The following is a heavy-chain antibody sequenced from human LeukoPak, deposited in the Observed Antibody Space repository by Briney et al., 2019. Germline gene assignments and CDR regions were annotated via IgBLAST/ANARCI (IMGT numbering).Heavy chain of an antibody. J-gene: IGHJ4*02. D-gene: IGHD3/OR15-3a*01. CDR2: VDPEDGET. CDR1: GYTFTDYY. Sequence: ASVKVSCKVSGYTFTDYYMHWVQQAPGKGLEWMGLVDPEDGETIYAEKFQGRVTITADTSTDTAYMELSSLRSEDTAVYYCATVPRGLDWAYYFDYWGPGTLVTVSS. V-gene: IGHV1-69-2*01. CDR3: ATVPRGLDWAYYFDY.